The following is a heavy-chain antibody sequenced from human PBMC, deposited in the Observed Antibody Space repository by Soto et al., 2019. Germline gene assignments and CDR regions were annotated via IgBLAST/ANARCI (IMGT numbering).Heavy chain of an antibody. CDR1: GGSISSSSYY. CDR3: ARHYFGVPAATRYYYYYMDV. J-gene: IGHJ6*03. D-gene: IGHD2-2*01. V-gene: IGHV4-61*05. CDR2: IYYSGST. Sequence: PSETLSLTCTVPGGSISSSSYYWGWIRQPPGKGLEWIGYIYYSGSTNYNTSLKSRVTISVDTSKNQFSLKLSSVTAADTAVYYCARHYFGVPAATRYYYYYMDVWGKGTTVTVSS.